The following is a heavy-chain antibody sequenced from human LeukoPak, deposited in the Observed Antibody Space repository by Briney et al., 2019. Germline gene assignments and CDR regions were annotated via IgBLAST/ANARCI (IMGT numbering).Heavy chain of an antibody. CDR2: INAGNGNT. V-gene: IGHV1-3*01. D-gene: IGHD3-10*01. CDR1: GYTFTSYA. J-gene: IGHJ5*02. CDR3: AREAVTMVRGKNWFDP. Sequence: ASVKVSYKASGYTFTSYAMHWVRQAPGQRLEWMGWINAGNGNTKYSQKFQGRVTITRDTSASTAYMELSSLRSEDTAVYYCAREAVTMVRGKNWFDPWGQGTLVTVSS.